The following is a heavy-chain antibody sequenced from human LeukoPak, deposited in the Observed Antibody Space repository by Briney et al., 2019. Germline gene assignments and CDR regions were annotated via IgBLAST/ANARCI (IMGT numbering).Heavy chain of an antibody. CDR3: ARIRGDGYLTPNYFDY. J-gene: IGHJ4*02. CDR1: GYSFTSYW. D-gene: IGHD5-24*01. V-gene: IGHV5-51*01. Sequence: GESLQISCKGSGYSFTSYWIGWVRQLPGKGLEWMGIIYPGDSDTRYSPSFQGQVTISADKSISTAYLQWSSLKVSDTAMYYCARIRGDGYLTPNYFDYWGQGTLVTVSS. CDR2: IYPGDSDT.